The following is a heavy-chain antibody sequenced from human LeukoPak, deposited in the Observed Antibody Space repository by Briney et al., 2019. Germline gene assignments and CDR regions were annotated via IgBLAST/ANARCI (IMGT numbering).Heavy chain of an antibody. J-gene: IGHJ4*02. CDR2: IKEDGNEK. CDR1: GFTFSTYC. D-gene: IGHD6-6*01. V-gene: IGHV3-7*01. Sequence: GGSLRLSCAASGFTFSTYCMTWVRQAPGKGLGWVANIKEDGNEKYYVDSVKGRFTISRDNAKNSLYLQMNSLRAEDTAVYYCAREVSSSLTSEYYFDYWGQGTLVTVSS. CDR3: AREVSSSLTSEYYFDY.